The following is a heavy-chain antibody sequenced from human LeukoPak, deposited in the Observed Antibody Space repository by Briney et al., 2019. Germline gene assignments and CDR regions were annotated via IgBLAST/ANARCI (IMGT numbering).Heavy chain of an antibody. CDR3: ARREADYYGSARDY. D-gene: IGHD3-10*01. CDR2: IYYSGST. CDR1: GGSINSSSYY. Sequence: SETLSLTCTVSGGSINSSSYYWGWIRQPPGKGLEWIGSIYYSGSTYYNPSLKSRVTISVDTSKNQFSLKLSSVTAADTAVYYCARREADYYGSARDYWGQGTLVTVSS. V-gene: IGHV4-39*01. J-gene: IGHJ4*02.